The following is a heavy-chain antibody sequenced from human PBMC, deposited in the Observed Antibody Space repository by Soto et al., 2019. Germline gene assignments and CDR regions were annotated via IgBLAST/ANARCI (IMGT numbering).Heavy chain of an antibody. Sequence: QVQLQQWGAGLLKPSETLSLTCAVYGGSFSGYYWSWIRQPPGKGLEWIGEINHSGSTNYNPSLKSRVTISVDTPKTQFSLKLSSVTAADTAVYYCAAGEGAAASYWGQGTLVTVSS. V-gene: IGHV4-34*01. D-gene: IGHD6-13*01. CDR3: AAGEGAAASY. CDR2: INHSGST. CDR1: GGSFSGYY. J-gene: IGHJ4*02.